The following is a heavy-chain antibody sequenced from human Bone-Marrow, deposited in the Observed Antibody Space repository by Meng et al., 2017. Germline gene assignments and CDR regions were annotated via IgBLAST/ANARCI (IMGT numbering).Heavy chain of an antibody. CDR3: ARGFGNGPFLGFDY. D-gene: IGHD3-10*01. J-gene: IGHJ4*02. V-gene: IGHV1-2*02. CDR2: INPKSGGT. CDR1: GYTFTGYY. Sequence: ASVKVSCKASGYTFTGYYMHWVRQAPGQGLEWMGWINPKSGGTNYAQKFQGRVTMTRDTSISTAYMELSRLRSDDTAVYYCARGFGNGPFLGFDYWGQGTLVTVSS.